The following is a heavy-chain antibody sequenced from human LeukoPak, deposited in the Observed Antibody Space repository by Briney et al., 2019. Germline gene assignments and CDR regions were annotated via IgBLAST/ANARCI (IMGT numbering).Heavy chain of an antibody. V-gene: IGHV3-33*08. Sequence: GGSLRLSCAASGFTFSTYSMNWVRQAPGKGLEWVAVIWYDGSNKYYADSVKGRFTISRDNSKNTLYLQMNSLRAEDTAVYYCARDRSGSYHAGMDYWGQGTLVTVSS. CDR3: ARDRSGSYHAGMDY. CDR2: IWYDGSNK. CDR1: GFTFSTYS. D-gene: IGHD1-26*01. J-gene: IGHJ4*02.